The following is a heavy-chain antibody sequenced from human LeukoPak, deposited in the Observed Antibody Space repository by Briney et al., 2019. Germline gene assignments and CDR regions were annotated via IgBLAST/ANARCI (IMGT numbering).Heavy chain of an antibody. J-gene: IGHJ6*02. CDR2: ISGSGRTT. V-gene: IGHV3-23*01. Sequence: GSLRLSCAASGFTFSTYAMTWVRQAPGKGLEWVSGISGSGRTTYHADSVKGRFTISRDNSKITLYLQLNSLRVEDTAVYYCARAPLWAPDTFKKALYGVDVWGQGTTVTVSS. D-gene: IGHD3-16*01. CDR3: ARAPLWAPDTFKKALYGVDV. CDR1: GFTFSTYA.